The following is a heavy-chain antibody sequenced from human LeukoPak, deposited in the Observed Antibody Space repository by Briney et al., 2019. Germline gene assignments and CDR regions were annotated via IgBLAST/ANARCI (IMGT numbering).Heavy chain of an antibody. CDR3: ARELTYVWGSYRYRKYYFDY. Sequence: SETLSLTCSVSGYSISTGYFWGWIRQPPGKGLEWIGSMYHSGNTYHNPSLKSRVTISVDTSKNQFSLKLSSVTAADTAVYYCARELTYVWGSYRYRKYYFDYWGQGTLVTVSS. D-gene: IGHD3-16*02. J-gene: IGHJ4*02. CDR2: MYHSGNT. V-gene: IGHV4-38-2*02. CDR1: GYSISTGYF.